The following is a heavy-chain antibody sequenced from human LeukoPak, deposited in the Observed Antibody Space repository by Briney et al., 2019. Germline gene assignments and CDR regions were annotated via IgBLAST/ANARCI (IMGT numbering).Heavy chain of an antibody. Sequence: GGSLRLSCAASGFTFSSYEMNWVRQAPGKGLEWVSYISSSGSTIYYADSVKGRFTISRDNAKNSLYLQMNSLRAEDTAVYYCASSCVVVPAALDAFDIWGQGTMVTVSS. V-gene: IGHV3-48*03. D-gene: IGHD2-2*01. J-gene: IGHJ3*02. CDR3: ASSCVVVPAALDAFDI. CDR1: GFTFSSYE. CDR2: ISSSGSTI.